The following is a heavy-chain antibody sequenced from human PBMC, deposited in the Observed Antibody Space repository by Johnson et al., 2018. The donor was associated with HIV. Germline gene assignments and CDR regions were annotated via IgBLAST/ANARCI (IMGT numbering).Heavy chain of an antibody. D-gene: IGHD2-8*02. CDR3: ARDLVGSPRAFDI. CDR2: ISYDGSNK. J-gene: IGHJ3*02. Sequence: QVQLVESGGGVVQPGRSLRLSCAASGFTFSSYAMHWVRQAPGKGLEWVAVISYDGSNKYYADSVKGRFTISRDNSKNSLYLQMHSLRVEDTASYYCARDLVGSPRAFDIWGQGTMVTVSS. CDR1: GFTFSSYA. V-gene: IGHV3-30*04.